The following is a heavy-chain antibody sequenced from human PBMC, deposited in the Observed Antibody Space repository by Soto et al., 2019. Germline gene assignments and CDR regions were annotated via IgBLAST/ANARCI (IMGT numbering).Heavy chain of an antibody. CDR1: GGTFSSYA. V-gene: IGHV1-69*05. Sequence: QVQLVQSGAEVKKPGSSVKVSCKASGGTFSSYAISWVRQAPGQGLEWMGGIIPIFGTANYAQKFQGRVTITXXEXTXXAYMELSSLRSEDTAVYYCARTGYSSGSYYVWFDPWGQGTLVTVSS. CDR3: ARTGYSSGSYYVWFDP. CDR2: IIPIFGTA. J-gene: IGHJ5*02. D-gene: IGHD3-10*01.